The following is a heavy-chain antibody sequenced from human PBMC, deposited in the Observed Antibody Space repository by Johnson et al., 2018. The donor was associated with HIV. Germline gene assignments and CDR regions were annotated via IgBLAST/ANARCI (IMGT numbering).Heavy chain of an antibody. CDR3: TRVVVITQEK. V-gene: IGHV3-15*01. D-gene: IGHD3-22*01. CDR1: GFTFSYAW. Sequence: VQLVESGGGLVKPGGSLRLSCAASGFTFSYAWMNWVRQAPGKGLEWVGRIKSKTDGGTTADAAPVKGRFSISRDDSKNTLYLQMNNLKTEDTALYYCTRVVVITQEKWGQGTMVTVSS. CDR2: IKSKTDGGTT. J-gene: IGHJ3*01.